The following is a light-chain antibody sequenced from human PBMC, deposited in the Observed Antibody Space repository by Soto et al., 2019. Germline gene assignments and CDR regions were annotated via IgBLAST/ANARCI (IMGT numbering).Light chain of an antibody. V-gene: IGLV2-14*01. CDR2: DVS. J-gene: IGLJ2*01. Sequence: QSALTQPASVSGSPGQSITISCTGTSSDVGGYNYVSWYQQHPGKAPKLMIYDVSKRPSGVPDRFSGSKSGNTASLTISGLQAEDEADYYCTSWTTSTTMIFGGGTK. CDR1: SSDVGGYNY. CDR3: TSWTTSTTMI.